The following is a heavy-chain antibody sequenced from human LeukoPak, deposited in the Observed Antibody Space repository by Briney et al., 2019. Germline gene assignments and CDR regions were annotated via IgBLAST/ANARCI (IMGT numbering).Heavy chain of an antibody. Sequence: ASVKVSCKASGDTFSKYGISWVRQAPGQGLEWMGRIIPILEGIDYAQKFQGRVSITADKSTSTAYMEVSSLKSEDTAVYYCARESLRATPIFDFWGRGTLVTVSS. CDR1: GDTFSKYG. CDR3: ARESLRATPIFDF. CDR2: IIPILEGI. V-gene: IGHV1-69*04. J-gene: IGHJ4*02. D-gene: IGHD1-26*01.